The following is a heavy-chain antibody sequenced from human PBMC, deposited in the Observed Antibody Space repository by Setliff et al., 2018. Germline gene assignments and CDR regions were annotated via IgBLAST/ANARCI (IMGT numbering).Heavy chain of an antibody. CDR3: ARKDGYYYDSSGYYDWFDP. D-gene: IGHD3-22*01. CDR2: IDGTSSYI. CDR1: GFASSGYN. Sequence: GGSLRLSCAASGFASSGYNMNWVRQAPGKGLEWVSSIDGTSSYIYYADSVKGRFSIARDTAKNSLYLQMSSLRADDTAVYYCARKDGYYYDSSGYYDWFDPWGQGTLVTISS. J-gene: IGHJ5*02. V-gene: IGHV3-21*01.